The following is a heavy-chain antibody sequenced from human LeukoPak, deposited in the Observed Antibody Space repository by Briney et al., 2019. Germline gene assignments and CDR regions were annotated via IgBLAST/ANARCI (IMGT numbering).Heavy chain of an antibody. CDR3: ARARDAYIHGLEY. V-gene: IGHV3-23*01. CDR2: IRGSGDMT. D-gene: IGHD5-24*01. J-gene: IGHJ4*02. Sequence: GGSLRLSCATSGFTFTNYAMSWVRQAPGKGLEWVSAIRGSGDMTYYADSVKGRFTVARDDSSNTLYLQMNSLRAEDTAVYYCARARDAYIHGLEYWGQGTLVTVSS. CDR1: GFTFTNYA.